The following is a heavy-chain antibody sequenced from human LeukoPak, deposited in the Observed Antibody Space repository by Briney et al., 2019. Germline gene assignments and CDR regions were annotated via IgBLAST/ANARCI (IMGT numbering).Heavy chain of an antibody. V-gene: IGHV3-23*01. Sequence: GGSLRLSCSASGFTFNNYAMNWVRQAPGKGPEWVSAISGSGYSTYYADSVKRRFTISRDNSKNTLSLQMNSLRAEDTAVYYCAKENNHYYHSNSFDYWGQGTLVTVSS. D-gene: IGHD3-22*01. J-gene: IGHJ4*02. CDR3: AKENNHYYHSNSFDY. CDR2: ISGSGYST. CDR1: GFTFNNYA.